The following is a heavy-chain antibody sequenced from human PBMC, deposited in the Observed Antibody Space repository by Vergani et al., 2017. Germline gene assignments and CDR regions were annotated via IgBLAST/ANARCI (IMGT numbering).Heavy chain of an antibody. CDR3: AKGMVLLWFGERDGMDV. D-gene: IGHD3-10*01. Sequence: VQLVESGGGLVQPGRSLRLSCAASGFTFSSYGMHWVRQAPGKGLEWVAVIWYDGSNKYYADSVKGRFTISRDNSKNTLYLQMNSLRAEDTAVYYCAKGMVLLWFGERDGMDVWGQGTTVTVSS. V-gene: IGHV3-33*06. J-gene: IGHJ6*02. CDR2: IWYDGSNK. CDR1: GFTFSSYG.